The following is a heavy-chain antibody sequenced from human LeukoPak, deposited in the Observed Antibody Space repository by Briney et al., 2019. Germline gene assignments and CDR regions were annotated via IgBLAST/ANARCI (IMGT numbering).Heavy chain of an antibody. CDR1: GYTLTELS. D-gene: IGHD2-2*02. J-gene: IGHJ6*02. CDR2: FDPEDGET. CDR3: ARVAEDIVVVPAAIQGQYYYYYYGMDV. Sequence: ASVKVSCKVSGYTLTELSMHWVRQAPGKGLEWMGGFDPEDGETIYAQKFQGRVTMTRDTSISTAYMELSRLRSGDTAVYYCARVAEDIVVVPAAIQGQYYYYYYGMDVWGQGTTVTVSS. V-gene: IGHV1-24*01.